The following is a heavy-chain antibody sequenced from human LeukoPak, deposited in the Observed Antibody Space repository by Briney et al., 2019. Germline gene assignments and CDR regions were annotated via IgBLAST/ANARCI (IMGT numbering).Heavy chain of an antibody. CDR3: ARRSGWSYYFDY. CDR1: GFSFGSYA. CDR2: ISSSGSTI. D-gene: IGHD6-19*01. Sequence: GGSLRLSCAASGFSFGSYAMSWVRQAAGKGLEWVSYISSSGSTIYYADSVKGRFTISRDNAKNSLYLQMNSLRAEDTAVYYCARRSGWSYYFDYWGQGTLVTVSS. J-gene: IGHJ4*02. V-gene: IGHV3-48*04.